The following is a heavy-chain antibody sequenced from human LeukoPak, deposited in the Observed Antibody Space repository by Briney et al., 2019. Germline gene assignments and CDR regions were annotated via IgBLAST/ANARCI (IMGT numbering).Heavy chain of an antibody. V-gene: IGHV4-59*08. CDR2: IYYSGST. CDR1: GGSISSYY. CDR3: ARNWCSGGSCYERDAFDI. D-gene: IGHD2-15*01. J-gene: IGHJ3*02. Sequence: PSETLSLTCTVSGGSISSYYWSWIRQPPGKGLEWIGYIYYSGSTNYNPSLKSRVTISVDTSKNQFSLKLSSVTAADTAVYYCARNWCSGGSCYERDAFDIWGQGTMVTVSS.